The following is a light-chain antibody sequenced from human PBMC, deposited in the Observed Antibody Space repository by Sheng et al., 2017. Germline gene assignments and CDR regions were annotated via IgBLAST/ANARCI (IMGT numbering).Light chain of an antibody. CDR1: SGHSSYA. CDR3: QTWGTGIQV. J-gene: IGLJ2*01. Sequence: QLVLTQAPSTSASLGASVKLTCTLSSGHSSYAIAWHQQKADKGPRFLMTLDNDGSHTRGDGIPDRFSGSSSGAERHLTISTLQSDDEADYYCQTWGTGIQVFGAGTKLTVL. CDR2: LDNDGSH. V-gene: IGLV4-69*02.